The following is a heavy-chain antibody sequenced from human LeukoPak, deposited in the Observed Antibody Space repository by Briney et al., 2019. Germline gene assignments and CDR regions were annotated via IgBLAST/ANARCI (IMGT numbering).Heavy chain of an antibody. Sequence: KPSETLSLTCTVSGGSISSYYWSWIRQPPGKGLEWIGYIYYSGSTDYNPSLKSRVTISVDTSKNQFSLKLSSVTAADTAVYYCARVDGSWTIDHWGQGTLVTVSS. J-gene: IGHJ4*02. CDR2: IYYSGST. V-gene: IGHV4-59*01. D-gene: IGHD3-10*01. CDR1: GGSISSYY. CDR3: ARVDGSWTIDH.